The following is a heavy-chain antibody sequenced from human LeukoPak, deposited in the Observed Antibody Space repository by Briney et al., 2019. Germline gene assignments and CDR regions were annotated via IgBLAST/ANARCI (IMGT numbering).Heavy chain of an antibody. D-gene: IGHD3-3*01. V-gene: IGHV3-23*01. CDR2: ISGSGGST. CDR1: GFTFSSYS. CDR3: ARQSRITIFGVVIPAFDI. J-gene: IGHJ3*02. Sequence: GGSLRLSCAASGFTFSSYSMNWVRQAPGKGLEWVSAISGSGGSTYYADSVKGRFTISRDNSKNTLYLQMNSLRAEDTAVYYCARQSRITIFGVVIPAFDIWGQGTMVTVSS.